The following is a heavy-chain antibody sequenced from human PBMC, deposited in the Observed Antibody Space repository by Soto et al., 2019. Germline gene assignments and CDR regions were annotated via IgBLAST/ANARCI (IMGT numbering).Heavy chain of an antibody. Sequence: QVQLVQSGAEVKKPGSSVKVSCKASGGTFSSYTISWVRQAPGQGLEWMGRIIPILGIANYAQKFQGRVTITADKSTSTAYMELSSLRSEDTAVYYWARSLEVVAASLDYWGQGTLVTVSS. CDR1: GGTFSSYT. CDR2: IIPILGIA. D-gene: IGHD2-15*01. V-gene: IGHV1-69*02. CDR3: ARSLEVVAASLDY. J-gene: IGHJ4*02.